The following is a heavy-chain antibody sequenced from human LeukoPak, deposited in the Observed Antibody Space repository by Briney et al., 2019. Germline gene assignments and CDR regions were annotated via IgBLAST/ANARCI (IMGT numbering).Heavy chain of an antibody. CDR3: ARVVVGAFYYYYYMDV. Sequence: SETLSLTCTLSGDSMSSDYWSWIRQPPGKGLQWIGYIYYSGSTNYNPSLKSRVIISVDRSKNQFSLRLTSVTAADTAVYYCARVVVGAFYYYYYMDVWGKGTTVIVSS. J-gene: IGHJ6*03. V-gene: IGHV4-59*01. CDR1: GDSMSSDY. CDR2: IYYSGST. D-gene: IGHD2-2*01.